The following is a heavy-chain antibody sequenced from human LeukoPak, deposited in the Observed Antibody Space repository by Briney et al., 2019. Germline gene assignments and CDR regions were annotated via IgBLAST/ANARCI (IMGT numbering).Heavy chain of an antibody. CDR1: GFTFSSYA. J-gene: IGHJ4*02. CDR3: ARPGVANQLGAFVDY. V-gene: IGHV3-30*04. CDR2: ISYDGSYK. Sequence: PGRSLRLSCAASGFTFSSYAMHWVRQAPGKGLEWVAVISYDGSYKDYADSVKGRFTVSRDNSKSTLYLQMNSLRAEDTAVYYCARPGVANQLGAFVDYWGQGTLVTVSS. D-gene: IGHD1-26*01.